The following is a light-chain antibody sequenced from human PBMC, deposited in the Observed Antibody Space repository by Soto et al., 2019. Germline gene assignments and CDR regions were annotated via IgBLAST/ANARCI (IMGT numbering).Light chain of an antibody. V-gene: IGKV3-20*01. CDR3: QHYGSSPWT. Sequence: ETVLTQSPGTLSLSPGERATLSCRASQTIRSNYLAWYRQTPGQAPRLLIYGASIRATGIADRFSGSGSGTDFTLIISRLEPEDFALYYCQHYGSSPWTFGQGTKVEIK. J-gene: IGKJ1*01. CDR1: QTIRSNY. CDR2: GAS.